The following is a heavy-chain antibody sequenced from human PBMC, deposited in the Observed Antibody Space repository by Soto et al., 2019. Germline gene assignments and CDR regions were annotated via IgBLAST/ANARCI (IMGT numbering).Heavy chain of an antibody. CDR3: AKEEKWKYFNY. CDR1: GYSFTTYP. CDR2: INPADGQI. J-gene: IGHJ4*02. D-gene: IGHD1-1*01. Sequence: QVHLVQSGAEEKKPGASVKVSCKASGYSFTTYPMHWVRQAPGQRLEWMAWINPADGQIKYSGKFQGRVTITRDTSATIDSMELSGLTSDDTAVYYCAKEEKWKYFNYWGQGTLVTVSS. V-gene: IGHV1-3*05.